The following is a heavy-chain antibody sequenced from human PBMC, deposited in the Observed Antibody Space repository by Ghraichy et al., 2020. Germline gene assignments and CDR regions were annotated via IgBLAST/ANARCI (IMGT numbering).Heavy chain of an antibody. J-gene: IGHJ6*02. Sequence: GGSLRLSCAASGFTFSSYGMHWVRQAPGKGLEWVAVIWYDGSNKYYADSVKGRFTISRDNSKNTLYLQMNSLRAEDTAVYYCARDLVVPAAHLYYYYGMDVWGQGTTVTVSS. CDR1: GFTFSSYG. D-gene: IGHD2-2*01. CDR3: ARDLVVPAAHLYYYYGMDV. V-gene: IGHV3-33*01. CDR2: IWYDGSNK.